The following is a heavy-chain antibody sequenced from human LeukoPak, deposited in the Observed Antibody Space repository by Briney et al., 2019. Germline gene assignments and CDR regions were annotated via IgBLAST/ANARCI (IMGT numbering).Heavy chain of an antibody. J-gene: IGHJ4*02. CDR1: GGSISSYY. V-gene: IGHV4-4*08. CDR3: ARVPAASYYFDY. D-gene: IGHD2-2*01. Sequence: SETLSLTRTVSGGSISSYYWSWIRQPPGKGLEWIGRIYTSGSTNYNPSLKSRVTISVDTSKNQFSLKLSSVTAADTAVYYCARVPAASYYFDYWGQGTLVTVSS. CDR2: IYTSGST.